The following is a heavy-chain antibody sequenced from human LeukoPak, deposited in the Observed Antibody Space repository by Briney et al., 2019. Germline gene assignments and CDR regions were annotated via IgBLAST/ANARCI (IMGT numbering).Heavy chain of an antibody. CDR3: ARDRYYYDSSGYSTFDY. D-gene: IGHD3-22*01. J-gene: IGHJ4*02. V-gene: IGHV4-4*07. CDR2: IYTSGST. CDR1: GGSISSYY. Sequence: SETLSLTCTVSGGSISSYYWSWIRQPAGKGLEWIGRIYTSGSTDYNPSLKSRVTMSVDTSKNQFSLKLSSVTAADTAVYYCARDRYYYDSSGYSTFDYWGQGTLVTVSS.